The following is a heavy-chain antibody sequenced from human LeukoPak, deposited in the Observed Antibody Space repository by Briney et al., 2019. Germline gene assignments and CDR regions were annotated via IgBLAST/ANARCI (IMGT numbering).Heavy chain of an antibody. CDR2: INHSGST. Sequence: SETLSLTCAVYGGSFSGYYCSWIRQPPGKGLEWIGEINHSGSTNYNPSLKSRVTISVDTSKNRFSLKLSSVTAADTAVYYCARGAAVGTMDYYGSGSYYWFDPWGQGNLVTVSS. J-gene: IGHJ5*02. CDR3: ARGAAVGTMDYYGSGSYYWFDP. CDR1: GGSFSGYY. V-gene: IGHV4-34*01. D-gene: IGHD3-10*01.